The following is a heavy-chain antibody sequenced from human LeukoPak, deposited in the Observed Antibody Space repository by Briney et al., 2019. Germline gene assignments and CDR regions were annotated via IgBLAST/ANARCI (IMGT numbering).Heavy chain of an antibody. Sequence: KPSETLSLTCAVYGGSFSGYYWSWIRQPPGKGLEWIGEINHSGSTNYNPSLKSRVTISVDTSKNQFSLKLSSVTAADTAVYYCARVRGSYRGWFDPWGQGTLVTVSS. V-gene: IGHV4-34*01. CDR1: GGSFSGYY. D-gene: IGHD1-26*01. J-gene: IGHJ5*02. CDR3: ARVRGSYRGWFDP. CDR2: INHSGST.